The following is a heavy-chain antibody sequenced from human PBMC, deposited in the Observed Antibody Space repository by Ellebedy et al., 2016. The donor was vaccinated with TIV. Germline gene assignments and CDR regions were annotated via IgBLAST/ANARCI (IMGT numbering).Heavy chain of an antibody. CDR3: ARTYSSSGDFDY. D-gene: IGHD6-6*01. V-gene: IGHV1-69*06. Sequence: SVKVSXXASGYTFTSYYMHWVRQAPGQGLEWMGGIIPIFGTANYAQKFQGRVTITADKSTSTAYMELSSLRSEDTAVYYCARTYSSSGDFDYWGQGTLVTVSS. CDR2: IIPIFGTA. CDR1: GYTFTSYY. J-gene: IGHJ4*02.